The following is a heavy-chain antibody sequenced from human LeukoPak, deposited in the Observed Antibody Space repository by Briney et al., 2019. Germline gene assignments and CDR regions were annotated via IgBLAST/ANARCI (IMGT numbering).Heavy chain of an antibody. CDR3: ARGGIVLMVYAVLHFDY. CDR2: ISYDGSNK. D-gene: IGHD2-8*01. J-gene: IGHJ4*02. Sequence: GGSLRPSCAASGFTFSSYAMHWVRQAPGKGLEWVAVISYDGSNKYYADSVKGRFTISRDNSKNTLYLQMNSLRAEDTAVYYCARGGIVLMVYAVLHFDYWGQGTLVTVSS. CDR1: GFTFSSYA. V-gene: IGHV3-30-3*01.